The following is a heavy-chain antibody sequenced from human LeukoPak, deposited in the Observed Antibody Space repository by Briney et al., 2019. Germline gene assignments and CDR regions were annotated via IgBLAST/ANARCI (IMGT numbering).Heavy chain of an antibody. CDR1: GGSIRSSY. D-gene: IGHD5-12*01. Sequence: SETLSLACTVSGGSIRSSYWSWIRQPPGKGLEWIGYMYYSGSTKYNPSLKSRVTMSVDTSQNQFSLKLSSVTAADTAVYHCARVSVSGYGYYYFDYWGQGTLVTVSS. J-gene: IGHJ4*02. V-gene: IGHV4-59*01. CDR3: ARVSVSGYGYYYFDY. CDR2: MYYSGST.